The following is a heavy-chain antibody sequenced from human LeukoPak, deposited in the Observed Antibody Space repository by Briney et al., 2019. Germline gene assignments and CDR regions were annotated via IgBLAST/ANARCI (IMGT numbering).Heavy chain of an antibody. CDR3: ARQRVPHNYYYGLDV. D-gene: IGHD2-2*01. CDR1: GGSISSSSYY. V-gene: IGHV4-39*01. J-gene: IGHJ6*02. CDR2: IFHSGST. Sequence: SETLSLTCTVSGGSISSSSYYWGWIRQPPGKGLEWIGSIFHSGSTYYNPSIKSRVTISVDTSENQFSLKLSSVTAAYTAVYYCARQRVPHNYYYGLDVWGQGTTVTVSS.